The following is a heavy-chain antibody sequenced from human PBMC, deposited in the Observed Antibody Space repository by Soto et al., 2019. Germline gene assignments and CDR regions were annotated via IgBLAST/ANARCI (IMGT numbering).Heavy chain of an antibody. CDR2: INTEGSSA. CDR3: TRDPMGATSY. Sequence: GGSLRLSCAASGFTFIQFWMHWVRQAPGKGLVWVSRINTEGSSADYADSVKGRFTISRDNAENTVFLQMNGLTAEDTAVYYCTRDPMGATSYWGQGTLVTASS. J-gene: IGHJ4*02. D-gene: IGHD1-26*01. V-gene: IGHV3-74*01. CDR1: GFTFIQFW.